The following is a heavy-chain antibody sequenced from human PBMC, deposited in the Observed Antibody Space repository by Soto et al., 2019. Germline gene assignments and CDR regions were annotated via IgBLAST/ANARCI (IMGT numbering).Heavy chain of an antibody. CDR1: GGSSSGYY. CDR3: ARGGAGLIVVVPAASPQAMDV. D-gene: IGHD2-2*01. J-gene: IGHJ6*02. V-gene: IGHV4-34*01. CDR2: INHSGST. Sequence: SETLSLTCAVYGGSSSGYYWSWIRQPPGKGLEWIGEINHSGSTNYNPSLKSRVTISVDTSKKPFSLKLSSVTAADTAVYYCARGGAGLIVVVPAASPQAMDVWGQGTTVTVSS.